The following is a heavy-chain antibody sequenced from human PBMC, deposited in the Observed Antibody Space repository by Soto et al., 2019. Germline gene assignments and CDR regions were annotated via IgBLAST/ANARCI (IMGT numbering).Heavy chain of an antibody. CDR2: INPSGGST. CDR3: ASVYCSGGSCYGIDY. V-gene: IGHV1-46*01. D-gene: IGHD2-15*01. Sequence: QVQLVQSGAEVKKPGASVKVSCKASGYTFTSYYMHWVRQAPGQGLEWMGIINPSGGSTSYAQKFQGRVTMTRDTSTSTVYMELSRLRSEDTAVYYCASVYCSGGSCYGIDYWGQGTLVTVSS. CDR1: GYTFTSYY. J-gene: IGHJ4*02.